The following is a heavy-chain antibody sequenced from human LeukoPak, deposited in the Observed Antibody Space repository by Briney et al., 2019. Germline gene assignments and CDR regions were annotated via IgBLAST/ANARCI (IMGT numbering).Heavy chain of an antibody. V-gene: IGHV7-4-1*02. D-gene: IGHD3-10*01. CDR3: AREAGTMVRGGIPPPFDP. Sequence: ASVKVSCKASGYTFTSYAMNWVRQAPGQGVEWVGWINTNTGNPTYDQGFTGRFVFSLDTSVSTAYLQISSQKAEDTAGYYCAREAGTMVRGGIPPPFDPWGQGILVTVSS. J-gene: IGHJ5*02. CDR2: INTNTGNP. CDR1: GYTFTSYA.